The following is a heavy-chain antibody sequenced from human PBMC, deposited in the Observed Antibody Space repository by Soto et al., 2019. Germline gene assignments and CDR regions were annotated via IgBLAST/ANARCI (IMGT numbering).Heavy chain of an antibody. V-gene: IGHV1-69*13. CDR3: ASRKQPAPKVYYYYYGMDV. D-gene: IGHD6-13*01. J-gene: IGHJ6*02. CDR1: GGTFSSYA. CDR2: IIPIFGTA. Sequence: SVKVSCKASGGTFSSYAISWVRQAPGQGLEWMGGIIPIFGTANYAQKFQGRVTITADESTSTAYMELSSLRSEDTAVYYCASRKQPAPKVYYYYYGMDVWGQGTTVTVSS.